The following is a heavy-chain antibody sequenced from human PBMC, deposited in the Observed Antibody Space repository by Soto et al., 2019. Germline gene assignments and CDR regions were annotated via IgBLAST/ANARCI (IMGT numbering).Heavy chain of an antibody. V-gene: IGHV1-18*01. D-gene: IGHD2-2*01. CDR3: ARAKNVRDQLLHYYYGMDV. CDR2: ISAYNGNT. J-gene: IGHJ6*02. Sequence: ASVKVSCMASGYTFTSYGINWVRQAPGQGLEWMGWISAYNGNTNYAQKLQGRVTMTTDTSTSTAYMELRSLRSDDTAVYYCARAKNVRDQLLHYYYGMDVWGPGTTVTVSS. CDR1: GYTFTSYG.